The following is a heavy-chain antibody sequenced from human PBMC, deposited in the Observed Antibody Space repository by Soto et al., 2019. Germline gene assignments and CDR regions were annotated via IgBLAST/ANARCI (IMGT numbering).Heavy chain of an antibody. CDR2: ISGSGAST. D-gene: IGHD3-16*01. V-gene: IGHV3-23*01. CDR3: AKTPGVNTVITSFDH. CDR1: VFTFSKYA. Sequence: GWSLRLSCVSSVFTFSKYALAWVRQAPGKGLEWVSAISGSGASTYDADSVKGRFTISRDDSNNTLYLQMNSLRAEDTAVYYCAKTPGVNTVITSFDHWGQGTPVTVSS. J-gene: IGHJ4*02.